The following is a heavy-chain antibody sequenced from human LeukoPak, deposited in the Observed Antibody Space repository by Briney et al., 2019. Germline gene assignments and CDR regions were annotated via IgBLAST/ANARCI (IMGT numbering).Heavy chain of an antibody. D-gene: IGHD2-2*01. V-gene: IGHV1-69*13. Sequence: GASVKVSCKPSGGTFNSHAISWVRQAPGQGLEWMGGITAIFRTANYAQKFQGRVTITADESTSTAYMELSSLRSEDTAVYYCARTGGCSSTSCYAFPPDYWGQGTLVTVSS. CDR2: ITAIFRTA. CDR1: GGTFNSHA. J-gene: IGHJ4*02. CDR3: ARTGGCSSTSCYAFPPDY.